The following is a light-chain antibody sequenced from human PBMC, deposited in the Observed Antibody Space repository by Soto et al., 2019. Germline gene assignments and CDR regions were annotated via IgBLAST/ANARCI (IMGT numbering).Light chain of an antibody. Sequence: QSALTQPPSASGSPGQSVTISCTGTSSDVGDYNFVSWFQQYPGKAPKLIIYEVNQRPSGVPDRFSGSKSGNTASLTVSGLQAEDEADYYCNSYAGSYVVFGGGTKLTVL. J-gene: IGLJ2*01. CDR1: SSDVGDYNF. CDR2: EVN. CDR3: NSYAGSYVV. V-gene: IGLV2-8*01.